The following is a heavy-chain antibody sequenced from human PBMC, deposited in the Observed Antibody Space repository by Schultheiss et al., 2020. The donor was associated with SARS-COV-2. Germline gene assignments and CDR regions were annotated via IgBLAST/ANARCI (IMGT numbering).Heavy chain of an antibody. CDR1: GGSISSSSYY. V-gene: IGHV4-39*07. Sequence: SQTLSLTCTVSGGSISSSSYYWGWIRQPPGKGLEWIGSIYHSGSTNYNPSLKSRVTISVDTSKNQFSLKLSSVTAADTAVYYCARTHDYGGSPFDYWGQGTLVTVSS. J-gene: IGHJ4*02. D-gene: IGHD4-23*01. CDR3: ARTHDYGGSPFDY. CDR2: IYHSGST.